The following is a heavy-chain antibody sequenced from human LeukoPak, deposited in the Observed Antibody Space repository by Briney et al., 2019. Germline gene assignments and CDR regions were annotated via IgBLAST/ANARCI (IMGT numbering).Heavy chain of an antibody. CDR1: GFTFSSYW. J-gene: IGHJ6*03. CDR3: ARPPSAYYYYMDV. V-gene: IGHV3-7*01. CDR2: IKQDGSEK. D-gene: IGHD2-15*01. Sequence: GGSLRLSCAASGFTFSSYWMSWVRQARGKWLEWVANIKQDGSEKYYVDSVKGRFTISRDNAKNSLYLQMNSLRAEDTAVYYCARPPSAYYYYMDVWGKGTTVTVSS.